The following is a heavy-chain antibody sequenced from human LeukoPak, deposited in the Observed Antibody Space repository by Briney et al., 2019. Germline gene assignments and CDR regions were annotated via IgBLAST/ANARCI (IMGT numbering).Heavy chain of an antibody. CDR3: ARGRLGGSGSYYNVLDY. CDR1: GGSISSYY. D-gene: IGHD3-10*01. CDR2: ISYSGST. V-gene: IGHV4-59*01. J-gene: IGHJ4*02. Sequence: PSETLSLTCTVSGGSISSYYWSWIRQPPGKGLEWIGYISYSGSTNYDPSLKSRVTISVDTSRNQFSLKLSSVTAADTAVYYCARGRLGGSGSYYNVLDYWGQGTLVTVSS.